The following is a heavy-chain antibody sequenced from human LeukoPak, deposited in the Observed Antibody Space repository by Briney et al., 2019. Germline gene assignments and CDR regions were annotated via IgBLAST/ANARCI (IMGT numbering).Heavy chain of an antibody. CDR3: ARADWGSIDY. CDR1: GFTFSHYW. CDR2: VRPDANDG. J-gene: IGHJ4*02. Sequence: GESLRLSCAASGFTFSHYWMAWVRQAPGKGLEWVAIVRPDANDGSYVDSVKGRFTISRDNAKNSLYLQLNSLRAEDTAVYFCARADWGSIDYWGQGALVTVSS. V-gene: IGHV3-7*01. D-gene: IGHD7-27*01.